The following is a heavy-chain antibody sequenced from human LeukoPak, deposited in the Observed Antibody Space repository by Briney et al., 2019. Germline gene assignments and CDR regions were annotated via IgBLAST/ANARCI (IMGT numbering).Heavy chain of an antibody. J-gene: IGHJ3*02. Sequence: EGSLRLSCTASGFTFSSYGMSWVRQAPGKGLEWVSAISGSGGSTYYADSVKGRFTISRDNSKNTLYLQMNSLRAEDTAVYYCANVDTAMGDAFDIWGQGTMVTVSS. D-gene: IGHD5-18*01. CDR2: ISGSGGST. CDR3: ANVDTAMGDAFDI. V-gene: IGHV3-23*01. CDR1: GFTFSSYG.